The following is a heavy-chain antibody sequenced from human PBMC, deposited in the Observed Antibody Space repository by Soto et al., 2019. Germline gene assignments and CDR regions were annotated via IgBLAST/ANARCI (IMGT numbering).Heavy chain of an antibody. D-gene: IGHD1-26*01. J-gene: IGHJ6*02. CDR3: ARALVGATRYYYYYGMDV. CDR1: GFTFSSYG. Sequence: QVQLVESGGGVVQPGRSLRLSCAASGFTFSSYGMHWVRQAPGKGLEWVAVIWYDGSNKYYADSVKGRFTISRDNSKNTLYLQMNSLRAEDTAVYYCARALVGATRYYYYYGMDVWGQGTTVTVSS. V-gene: IGHV3-33*01. CDR2: IWYDGSNK.